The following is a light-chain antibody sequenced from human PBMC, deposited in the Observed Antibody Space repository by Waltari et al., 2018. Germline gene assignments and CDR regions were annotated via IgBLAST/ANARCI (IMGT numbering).Light chain of an antibody. Sequence: DIVLTQAPLSLSVTPGQPASISCKSSQSLRHSDGKTYLYWYQQKPGQPPQLLIYEVSIRFSGVPDGFTGSGSGTEFTLESSRVEAEDVGVYYCMQNIQLPPGLTFGGGTKVEIK. CDR3: MQNIQLPPGLT. CDR2: EVS. J-gene: IGKJ4*01. CDR1: QSLRHSDGKTY. V-gene: IGKV2D-29*01.